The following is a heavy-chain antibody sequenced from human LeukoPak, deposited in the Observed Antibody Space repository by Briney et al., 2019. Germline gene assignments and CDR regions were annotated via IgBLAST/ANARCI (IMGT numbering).Heavy chain of an antibody. CDR1: GFTFSSYG. CDR3: ARGISSIADNDFDY. Sequence: GGSLRLSCAASGFTFSSYGMHWVRQAPGKGLEWVAVIWYDGSNKYYADSVKGRFTISRDNSKNTLYLQMNSLRAEDTAVYYSARGISSIADNDFDYWGQGTLVTVSS. CDR2: IWYDGSNK. V-gene: IGHV3-33*01. D-gene: IGHD6-6*01. J-gene: IGHJ4*02.